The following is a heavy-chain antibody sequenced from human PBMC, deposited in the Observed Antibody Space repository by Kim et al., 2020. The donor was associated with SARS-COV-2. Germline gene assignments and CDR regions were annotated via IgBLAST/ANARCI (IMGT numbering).Heavy chain of an antibody. CDR1: GFTFSNAW. V-gene: IGHV3-15*01. CDR3: TTDFRVELGQHWYFDL. CDR2: IKSKTHGGTT. Sequence: GGSLRLSCAASGFTFSNAWMSWVRQAPGKGLEWVGRIKSKTHGGTTDYVAPVKGRFTISRDDSKNTLYLQMNSLNTEDTAVYYCTTDFRVELGQHWYFDLWGRGTLVTVSS. D-gene: IGHD1-7*01. J-gene: IGHJ2*01.